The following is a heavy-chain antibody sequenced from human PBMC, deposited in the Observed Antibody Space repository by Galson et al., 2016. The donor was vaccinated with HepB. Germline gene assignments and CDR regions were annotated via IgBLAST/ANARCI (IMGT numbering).Heavy chain of an antibody. CDR2: IYYSGST. CDR1: GGSISSSSYY. J-gene: IGHJ3*02. Sequence: LSLTCTVSGGSISSSSYYWDWIRQPPGKGLEWIGSIYYSGSTYYNPSLKSRVIISVDTSKNQFSLKLGSLTAADTAVYYCARPAANAFDIWGQGTMVTVSS. CDR3: ARPAANAFDI. V-gene: IGHV4-39*01.